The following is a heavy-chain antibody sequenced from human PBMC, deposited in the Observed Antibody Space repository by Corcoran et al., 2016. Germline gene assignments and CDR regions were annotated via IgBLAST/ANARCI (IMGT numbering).Heavy chain of an antibody. V-gene: IGHV1-18*01. D-gene: IGHD3-10*01. CDR2: ISAYNGNT. CDR1: GYTFTSYG. Sequence: QVQLVQSGAEVKKPGASVKVTCKAAGYTFTSYGISWVRQAPGQGLEWMGWISAYNGNTNYAQKLQGRVTMTTDTSTSTAYMELRSLRSDATAVYYCARKSGSYGSGRTIDYWGQGTLVTVSS. J-gene: IGHJ4*02. CDR3: ARKSGSYGSGRTIDY.